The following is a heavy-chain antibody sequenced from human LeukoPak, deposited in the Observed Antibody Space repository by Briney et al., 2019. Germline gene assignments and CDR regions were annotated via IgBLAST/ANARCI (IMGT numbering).Heavy chain of an antibody. V-gene: IGHV1-69*05. CDR3: ARGGRAPRYYYYMDV. D-gene: IGHD3-16*01. Sequence: SSVKVSCKASGGTFSNYAISWVRQAPGQGLEWMGEVIPIFRTANYAQKFQGRVTITTDESTSTVYMELSSLRSEDTAVYYCARGGRAPRYYYYMDVWGKGTTVTVSS. CDR1: GGTFSNYA. J-gene: IGHJ6*03. CDR2: VIPIFRTA.